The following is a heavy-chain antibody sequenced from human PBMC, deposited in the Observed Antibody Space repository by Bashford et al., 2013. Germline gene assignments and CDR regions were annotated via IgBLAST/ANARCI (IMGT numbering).Heavy chain of an antibody. D-gene: IGHD3-16*01. CDR3: ARDVLSWGSGYFDF. V-gene: IGHV1-46*04. J-gene: IGHJ4*02. CDR2: INPTSFST. Sequence: WVRQAPGQGLEWMGIINPTSFSTSYAQELQDRMTLTRDTSTSTVYMELRSLRSDDTALYFCARDVLSWGSGYFDFWGQGALVTVSS.